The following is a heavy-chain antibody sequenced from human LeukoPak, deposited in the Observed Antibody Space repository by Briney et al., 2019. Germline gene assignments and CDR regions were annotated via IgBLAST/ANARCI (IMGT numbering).Heavy chain of an antibody. V-gene: IGHV4-59*08. CDR3: ARPLGNGYSYWYFDL. Sequence: PSETLSLTCTVSGGSISSYYWNWIRQPPGKGLEWIGYIYYSGSTNYNPSLKSRVIISVDTSKNQFSLKLSSVTAADPAVYYCARPLGNGYSYWYFDLWGRGTLVTVSS. D-gene: IGHD5-24*01. CDR1: GGSISSYY. CDR2: IYYSGST. J-gene: IGHJ2*01.